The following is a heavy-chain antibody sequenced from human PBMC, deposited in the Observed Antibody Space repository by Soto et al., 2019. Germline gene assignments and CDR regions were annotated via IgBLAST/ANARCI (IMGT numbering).Heavy chain of an antibody. D-gene: IGHD3-22*01. CDR3: ARLTYYYDSSGPRGAFDI. J-gene: IGHJ3*02. CDR1: GYSFTSYW. Sequence: GESLKISCKGSGYSFTSYWISWVRQMPGKGLEWMGRIDPSDSYTNYSPSFQGHVTISADKSIGTAYLQWSSLKASDTAMYYCARLTYYYDSSGPRGAFDIWGQGTMVTVSS. CDR2: IDPSDSYT. V-gene: IGHV5-10-1*01.